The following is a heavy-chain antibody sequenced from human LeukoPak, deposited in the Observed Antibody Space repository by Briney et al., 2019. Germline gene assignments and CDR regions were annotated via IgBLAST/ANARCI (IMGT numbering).Heavy chain of an antibody. CDR3: AKLTWLPREYYFDY. J-gene: IGHJ4*02. CDR1: GFTFSSSW. D-gene: IGHD3-10*01. V-gene: IGHV3-52*01. Sequence: PGGSLRLSCAASGFTFSSSWMHWVCQAPEKGLEWVADIKCDGSEKYYVDSVKGRLTISRDNAKNSLYLQVNSLRAEDTAVYYCAKLTWLPREYYFDYWGQGTLVTVSS. CDR2: IKCDGSEK.